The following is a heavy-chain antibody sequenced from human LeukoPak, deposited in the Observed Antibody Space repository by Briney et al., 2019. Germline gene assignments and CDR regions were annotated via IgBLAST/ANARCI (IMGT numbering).Heavy chain of an antibody. D-gene: IGHD1-1*01. CDR3: ARGLWNWNDAAFDI. CDR2: ISSSGSTI. V-gene: IGHV3-48*03. J-gene: IGHJ3*02. Sequence: GGSLRLSCAASGFTLSSYEMNWVRQAPGKGLEWVSYISSSGSTIYYADSVKGRFTISRDNAKNSLCLQMNSLRAEDTAVYYCARGLWNWNDAAFDIWGQGTMVTVSS. CDR1: GFTLSSYE.